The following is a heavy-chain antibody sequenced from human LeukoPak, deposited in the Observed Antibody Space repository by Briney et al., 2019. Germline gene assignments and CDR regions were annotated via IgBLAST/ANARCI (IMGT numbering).Heavy chain of an antibody. Sequence: ASVKVSCKASGYTFTSYYMHWVRQAPGQGLEWMGLINPTGGSTGYAQKLQGRVTMTTDTSTSTAYMELRSLRSDDTAVYYCARDGGDYYEYFQHWGQGTLVTVSS. D-gene: IGHD1-26*01. CDR1: GYTFTSYY. CDR2: INPTGGST. CDR3: ARDGGDYYEYFQH. J-gene: IGHJ1*01. V-gene: IGHV1-46*01.